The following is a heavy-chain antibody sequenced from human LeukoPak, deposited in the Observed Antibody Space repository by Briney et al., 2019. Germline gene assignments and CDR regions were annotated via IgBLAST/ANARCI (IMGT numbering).Heavy chain of an antibody. Sequence: MSSETLSLTCAVYGGSFSGYYWGWIRQPPGKGLEWIASIYFSGNTYYNPSLKSRVTISVDTSRNQFSLKVSSVTAADTAVYYCARVWLTTVFSFDYWGQGTLVTVSS. CDR3: ARVWLTTVFSFDY. J-gene: IGHJ4*02. CDR2: IYFSGNT. CDR1: GGSFSGYY. V-gene: IGHV4-34*01. D-gene: IGHD4-11*01.